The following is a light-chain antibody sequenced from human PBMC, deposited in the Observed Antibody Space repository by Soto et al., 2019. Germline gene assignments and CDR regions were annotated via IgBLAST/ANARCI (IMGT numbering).Light chain of an antibody. CDR1: QSAISN. CDR2: GAS. V-gene: IGKV3-20*01. J-gene: IGKJ3*01. Sequence: SAVAVSVSQGRSVILSWRASQSAISNLAWYQQKPGQAPRLLIYGASSRAAGIPDRFSGSGSGTDFTLTIRRLEPEDVAVYYCQQYGSSPPTFGPRTKVDI. CDR3: QQYGSSPPT.